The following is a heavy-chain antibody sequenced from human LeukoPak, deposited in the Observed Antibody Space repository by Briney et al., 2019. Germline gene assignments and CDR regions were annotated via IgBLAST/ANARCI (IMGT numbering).Heavy chain of an antibody. Sequence: GGSLRLSCAASGFTFSNFAMHWVRQAPGKGLEWLAVILYDGTMKYYADSVNGRFTISRDNSENMVFLQMNRLTVDDTAVYYCARDRRLGRTHYYMDVWGKGTTVTVSS. CDR1: GFTFSNFA. CDR3: ARDRRLGRTHYYMDV. CDR2: ILYDGTMK. D-gene: IGHD6-19*01. V-gene: IGHV3-30*03. J-gene: IGHJ6*03.